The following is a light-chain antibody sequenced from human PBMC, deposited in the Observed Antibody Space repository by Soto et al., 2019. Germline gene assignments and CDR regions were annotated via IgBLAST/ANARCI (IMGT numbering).Light chain of an antibody. CDR1: SSDVGGYNY. V-gene: IGLV2-11*01. CDR2: DVS. CDR3: CSYVGRNTYV. J-gene: IGLJ1*01. Sequence: QSALTQPRSASGSPGQSLTISCTGTSSDVGGYNYVSWDQQHPAKAPKLIIFDVSKRPSGVPNRFSGSKSGNTASLTISGLRAEDEADYYCCSYVGRNTYVFGTGTKLTVL.